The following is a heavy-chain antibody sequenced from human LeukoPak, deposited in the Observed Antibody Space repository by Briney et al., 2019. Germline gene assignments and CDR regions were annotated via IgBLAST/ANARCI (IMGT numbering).Heavy chain of an antibody. CDR3: AKTWWEPTGAFDI. CDR1: GFTFSSYA. D-gene: IGHD1-26*01. Sequence: HTGGSLRLSCAASGFTFSSYAMSWVRQAPGKGLEWVSAISGSGGSTYYADSVKGRFTISRDNSKNTLYLQMNSLRAEDTAVYYCAKTWWEPTGAFDIWGQGTMVTVSS. CDR2: ISGSGGST. J-gene: IGHJ3*02. V-gene: IGHV3-23*01.